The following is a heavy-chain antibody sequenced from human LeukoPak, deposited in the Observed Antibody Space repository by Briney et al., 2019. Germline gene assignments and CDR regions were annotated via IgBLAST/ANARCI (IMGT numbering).Heavy chain of an antibody. CDR1: GGTFSSYA. CDR2: IIPIFGTA. Sequence: RASVKVSCKASGGTFSSYAISWVRQAPGQGLEWMGGIIPIFGTANYAQKFQGRVTITADESTSTAYMELSSLRSEDTAVYYCARDQAGDYDSSGPAAFDIWGQGTMVTVSS. CDR3: ARDQAGDYDSSGPAAFDI. D-gene: IGHD3-22*01. J-gene: IGHJ3*02. V-gene: IGHV1-69*13.